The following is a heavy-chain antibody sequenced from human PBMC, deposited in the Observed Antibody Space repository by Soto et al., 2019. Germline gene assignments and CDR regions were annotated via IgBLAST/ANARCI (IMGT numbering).Heavy chain of an antibody. D-gene: IGHD4-4*01. CDR1: GGSFSGYY. J-gene: IGHJ6*03. CDR2: INHSGST. Sequence: SETLSLTCAVYGGSFSGYYWSWIRQPPGKGLEWIGEINHSGSTNYNPSLKSRVTISVDTSKNQFSLKLSSVTAADTAVYYCARVKYSNYVIYYYMDVWGKGNTVTVSS. CDR3: ARVKYSNYVIYYYMDV. V-gene: IGHV4-34*01.